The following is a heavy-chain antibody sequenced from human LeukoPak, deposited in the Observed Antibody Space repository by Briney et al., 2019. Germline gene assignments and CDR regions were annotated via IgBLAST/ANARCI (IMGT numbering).Heavy chain of an antibody. CDR2: IKQDGSKK. V-gene: IGHV3-7*04. Sequence: TGGSLRLSCVASGFPFSSCWMTWVRQAPGKGLEWVANIKQDGSKKSYVDSVKGRFTISRDNAKNSLYLQMNSLRAEDTAIYYCTRVGYIDEGIDYWGQGTLVTVSS. J-gene: IGHJ4*02. CDR1: GFPFSSCW. CDR3: TRVGYIDEGIDY. D-gene: IGHD5-24*01.